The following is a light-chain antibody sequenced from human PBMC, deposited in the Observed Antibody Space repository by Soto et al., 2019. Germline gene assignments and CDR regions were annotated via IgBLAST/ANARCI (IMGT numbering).Light chain of an antibody. CDR1: QGISSY. Sequence: AIRMTQSPSSFSASTGDRVTITCRASQGISSYLAWYQQKPGKAPKLLIYAESTLQNGAPPRFSGSGSVTDFTLTISCLQSEDFATYYCQQYYSYPPYTFGQGTKLEIK. CDR3: QQYYSYPPYT. J-gene: IGKJ2*01. CDR2: AES. V-gene: IGKV1-8*01.